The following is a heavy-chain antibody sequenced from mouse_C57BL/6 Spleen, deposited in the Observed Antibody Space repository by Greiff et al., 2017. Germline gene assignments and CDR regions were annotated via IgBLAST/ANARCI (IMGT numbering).Heavy chain of an antibody. Sequence: VQLQQPGAELVKPGASVKLSCKASGYTFTSYWMHWVKQRPGQGLEWIGMIHPNSGSTNYNEKFKSKTTLTVDKSSSTAYMQLSSLTSEDSAVDDCAREEGTGTFFDYWGQGTTLTVSS. CDR3: AREEGTGTFFDY. V-gene: IGHV1-64*01. D-gene: IGHD4-1*01. J-gene: IGHJ2*01. CDR2: IHPNSGST. CDR1: GYTFTSYW.